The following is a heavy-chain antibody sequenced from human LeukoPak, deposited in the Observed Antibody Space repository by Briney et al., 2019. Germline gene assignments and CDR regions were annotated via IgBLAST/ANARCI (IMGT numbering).Heavy chain of an antibody. CDR1: GGTFSSYA. J-gene: IGHJ4*02. D-gene: IGHD5-24*01. Sequence: ASVKVSCKASGGTFSSYAISWVRQAPGQGLEWTGGIIPIFGTANYAQKFQGRVTITADESTSTAYMELSSLRSEDTAVYYCARDLKRGDGYAPATFDYWGQGTLVTVSS. CDR2: IIPIFGTA. V-gene: IGHV1-69*13. CDR3: ARDLKRGDGYAPATFDY.